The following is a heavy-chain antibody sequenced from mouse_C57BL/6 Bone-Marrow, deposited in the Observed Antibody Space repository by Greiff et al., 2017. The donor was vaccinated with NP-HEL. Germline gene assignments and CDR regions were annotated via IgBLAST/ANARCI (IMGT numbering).Heavy chain of an antibody. CDR3: ARDYYGSSCWYFDV. Sequence: QVQLQQPGAELVKPGASVKLSCKASGSTFTSYWMQWVKQRPGQGLEWIGEIDPSDSYTNYNQKFKGKATLTVDTSSSTAYMQLSSLTSEDSAVYYCARDYYGSSCWYFDVWGTGSTVTVSS. CDR1: GSTFTSYW. CDR2: IDPSDSYT. J-gene: IGHJ1*03. D-gene: IGHD1-1*01. V-gene: IGHV1-50*01.